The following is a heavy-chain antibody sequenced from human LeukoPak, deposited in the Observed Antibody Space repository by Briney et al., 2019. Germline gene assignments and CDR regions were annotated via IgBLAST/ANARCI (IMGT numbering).Heavy chain of an antibody. D-gene: IGHD1-7*01. Sequence: SETLSLTCGVFGGSFSNYYWSWIRQPPGKGLEWIGEINDSGRINYNPALMSRVTISGDTSKSQFSLELTSVSAADTALYYCARRRNYEVNYYIDVWGEGATVTVSS. V-gene: IGHV4-34*01. CDR2: INDSGRI. J-gene: IGHJ6*03. CDR3: ARRRNYEVNYYIDV. CDR1: GGSFSNYY.